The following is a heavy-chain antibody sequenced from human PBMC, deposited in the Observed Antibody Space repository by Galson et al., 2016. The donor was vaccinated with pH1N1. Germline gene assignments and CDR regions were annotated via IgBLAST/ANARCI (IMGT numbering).Heavy chain of an antibody. V-gene: IGHV3-9*01. CDR3: AKSTEQWVAPEWYFDL. J-gene: IGHJ2*01. CDR2: ISWNSGRL. D-gene: IGHD6-19*01. CDR1: GFTFDDFA. Sequence: SLRLSCAASGFTFDDFAMHWVRQIPGKGLEWVSGISWNSGRLVYADSVKGRFTISRDNTKNSLYLQMNSLRSEDTALYYCAKSTEQWVAPEWYFDLWGRGSLVTVSS.